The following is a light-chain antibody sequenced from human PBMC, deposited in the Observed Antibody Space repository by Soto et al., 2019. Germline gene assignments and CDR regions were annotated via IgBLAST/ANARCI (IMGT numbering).Light chain of an antibody. J-gene: IGLJ2*01. Sequence: QSALTQPASVAGSPGQSITISRTGTSNDVGGYNHVSWYQQHPGKAPKLIIYEVSYRPSGVSNRFSGSKSGNTASLTISGLQAEDDADYYCNSYRSTDTVVFGRGTKQTVL. CDR1: SNDVGGYNH. CDR2: EVS. V-gene: IGLV2-14*01. CDR3: NSYRSTDTVV.